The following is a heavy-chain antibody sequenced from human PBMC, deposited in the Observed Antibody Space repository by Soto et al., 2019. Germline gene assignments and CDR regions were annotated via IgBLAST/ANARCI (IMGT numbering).Heavy chain of an antibody. CDR3: ARATTIFGVVIDYGMDV. D-gene: IGHD3-3*01. CDR2: LYYSGST. V-gene: IGHV4-30-4*01. Sequence: QVQLQESGPGLVKPSQTLSLTCTVSGGSISSGDYYWSWIRQPPGKGLEWIGYLYYSGSTYYNPSLKSRVTISVDTSNNQFSLKLSSVTAADTAVYYCARATTIFGVVIDYGMDVWGQGTTVTVSS. CDR1: GGSISSGDYY. J-gene: IGHJ6*02.